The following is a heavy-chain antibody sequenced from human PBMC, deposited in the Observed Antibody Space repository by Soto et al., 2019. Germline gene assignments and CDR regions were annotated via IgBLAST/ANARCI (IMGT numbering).Heavy chain of an antibody. D-gene: IGHD3-3*01. V-gene: IGHV3-23*01. CDR1: GFTFSSYA. J-gene: IGHJ6*02. CDR2: ISGSGGST. Sequence: EVQLLESGGGLVQPGGSLRLSCAASGFTFSSYAMSWVRQAPGKGLEWVSAISGSGGSTYYADSVKGRFTISRDNSKNTLYLQMNSLRAEETAVYYCAKGLEGYDFLSGYYTSANYYYYYGMDVWGQGTTVTVSS. CDR3: AKGLEGYDFLSGYYTSANYYYYYGMDV.